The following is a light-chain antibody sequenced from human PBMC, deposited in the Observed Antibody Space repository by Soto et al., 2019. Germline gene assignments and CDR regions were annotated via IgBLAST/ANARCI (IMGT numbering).Light chain of an antibody. CDR2: ATS. J-gene: IGKJ4*01. CDR1: QGLNSY. V-gene: IGKV1-9*01. CDR3: QQLNSYPVT. Sequence: DIQLTQSPSFLSASVGDGVTITCRASQGLNSYFAWYQQKPGKAPKLLLYATSTLQSVFPSRFSGSGSGAEFTLTITSLQPEDIATYYCQQLNSYPVTFGGGTKVDIK.